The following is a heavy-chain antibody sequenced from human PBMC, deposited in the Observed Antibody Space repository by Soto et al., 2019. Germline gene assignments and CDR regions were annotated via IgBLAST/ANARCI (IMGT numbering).Heavy chain of an antibody. CDR3: ARDRGWSLFDY. CDR1: GFTFSSYW. V-gene: IGHV3-74*01. J-gene: IGHJ4*02. CDR2: TNSDGSDT. D-gene: IGHD6-19*01. Sequence: EVQLVESGGGLVQPGGSLRLSCAASGFTFSSYWMYWVRQAPGKGLVWVSHTNSDGSDTTYADSVKGRFTISRDNAKNTLYLQMNSLRAEDTAVYYCARDRGWSLFDYWGQGTLVTVSS.